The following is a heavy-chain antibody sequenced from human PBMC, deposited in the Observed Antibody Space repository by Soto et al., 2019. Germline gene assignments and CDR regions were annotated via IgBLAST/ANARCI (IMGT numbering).Heavy chain of an antibody. V-gene: IGHV4-59*11. D-gene: IGHD2-2*01. J-gene: IGHJ4*02. CDR3: ARDCSKTSCLGFYFDY. CDR2: IFASGNI. Sequence: SETLSLTCTVSGGSITSHYWSWIRQPPGKGLEWIGYIFASGNINYNPSLKSRVNISGDTSKNQFSLKLSSVTAADTAVYYCARDCSKTSCLGFYFDYWNQGTLVTVSS. CDR1: GGSITSHY.